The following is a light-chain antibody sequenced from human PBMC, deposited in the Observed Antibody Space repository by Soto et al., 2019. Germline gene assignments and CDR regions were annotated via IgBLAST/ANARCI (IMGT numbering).Light chain of an antibody. CDR3: QQYNNWPRT. V-gene: IGKV3-15*01. Sequence: ERVMTQAQATLSVSPGERATLSCRVSQSVGSNPAWYQQKPGQAPRLLIFGASSRATGVPARFSGSGSGTEFTLTISSLQSEDFAVYYCQQYNNWPRTFGQGTKV. J-gene: IGKJ1*01. CDR1: QSVGSN. CDR2: GAS.